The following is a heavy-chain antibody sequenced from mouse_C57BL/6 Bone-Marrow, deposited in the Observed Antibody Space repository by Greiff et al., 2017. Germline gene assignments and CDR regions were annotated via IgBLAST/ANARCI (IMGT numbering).Heavy chain of an antibody. CDR3: ARRLLLRPAMDY. Sequence: QVQLQQPGAELVMPGASVKLSCKASGYTFTSYWMHWVKQRPGQGLEWIGEIDPSDSDTNYNQKFKGKSTLTVDKSSSTAYMQLSSLTSEDSAVYYCARRLLLRPAMDYWGQGTSVTVSS. CDR1: GYTFTSYW. J-gene: IGHJ4*01. D-gene: IGHD1-1*01. CDR2: IDPSDSDT. V-gene: IGHV1-69*01.